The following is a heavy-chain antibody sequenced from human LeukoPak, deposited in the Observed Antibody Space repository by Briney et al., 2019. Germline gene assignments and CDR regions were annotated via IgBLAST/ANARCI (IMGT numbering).Heavy chain of an antibody. J-gene: IGHJ5*02. CDR1: GGSFSGYY. CDR3: ARARHYYGSGSYSGFDT. Sequence: SETLSLTCAVYGGSFSGYYWSWIRQPPGKGLEWIGEINHSGSTNYNPSLKSRVTISVDTSKNQFSLKLSSVTAADMAVYYCARARHYYGSGSYSGFDTGGQGTLVTVS. D-gene: IGHD3-10*01. V-gene: IGHV4-34*01. CDR2: INHSGST.